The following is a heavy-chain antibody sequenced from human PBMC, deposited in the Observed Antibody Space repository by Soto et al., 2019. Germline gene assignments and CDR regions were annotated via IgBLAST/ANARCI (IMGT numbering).Heavy chain of an antibody. V-gene: IGHV3-73*01. CDR2: IKNKANNYAT. J-gene: IGHJ4*02. CDR1: GVTFSDSS. CDR3: SPGVDY. Sequence: PGWSLRLSCAASGVTFSDSSMHWVRQTSGKGLEWVGRIKNKANNYATAYAASVNGRFTISRDDAKNTAYLQMNSLKIEDTAVYYCSPGVDYWGQGTLVTGS.